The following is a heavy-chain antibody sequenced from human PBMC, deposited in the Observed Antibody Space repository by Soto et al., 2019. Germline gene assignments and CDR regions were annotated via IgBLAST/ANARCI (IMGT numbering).Heavy chain of an antibody. Sequence: QVQLVQSGAEVKKPGASVKVSCKASGYTFTSYGISWVRQAPGQGLEWMGWISAYNGNTNYAQKLQGRVTMTTDTSTSTADMELRSLRSDDTAVYYCASFGYYDSSGYLDFDYWGQGTLVTVSS. V-gene: IGHV1-18*01. J-gene: IGHJ4*02. CDR3: ASFGYYDSSGYLDFDY. CDR1: GYTFTSYG. D-gene: IGHD3-22*01. CDR2: ISAYNGNT.